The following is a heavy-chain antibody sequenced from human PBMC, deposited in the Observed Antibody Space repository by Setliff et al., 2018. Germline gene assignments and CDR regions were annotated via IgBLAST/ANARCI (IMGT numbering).Heavy chain of an antibody. CDR3: AKSPHDFWSGRVFFDY. J-gene: IGHJ4*01. V-gene: IGHV3-23*01. Sequence: GGSLRLSCTASGFSFSSYAMSWVRQAPGKGLEWVSSIIGSGISTYYADSVQGRFTISRDNHKNTLHLQMNSLRVEDTAIYYCAKSPHDFWSGRVFFDYWGQGILVTVSS. CDR2: IIGSGIST. D-gene: IGHD3-3*01. CDR1: GFSFSSYA.